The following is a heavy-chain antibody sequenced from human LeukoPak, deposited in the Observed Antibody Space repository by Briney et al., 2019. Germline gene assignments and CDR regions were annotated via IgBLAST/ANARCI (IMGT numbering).Heavy chain of an antibody. V-gene: IGHV4-59*01. CDR2: IYYSGST. CDR3: ARDGEGYFDY. Sequence: SETLSLTCTVSGGSISSYYWSWIRQPPGKGLEWIGYIYYSGSTNYNPSLKSRVTISVDTSKNQFSLKLSPVTAADTAVYYCARDGEGYFDYWGQGTLVTVSS. J-gene: IGHJ4*02. D-gene: IGHD3-3*01. CDR1: GGSISSYY.